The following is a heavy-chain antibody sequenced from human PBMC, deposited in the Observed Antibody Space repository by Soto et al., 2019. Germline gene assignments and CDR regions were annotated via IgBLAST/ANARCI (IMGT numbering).Heavy chain of an antibody. CDR1: GFTFSSYS. CDR3: ARDSEYSSSAEYMDV. D-gene: IGHD6-6*01. Sequence: EVQLVESGGGLVQPGGSLRLSCAASGFTFSSYSMNWVRQAPGKGLEWVSYISSSSSTIYYADSVKGRFTISRDNAKNSLYLQMNSLRDEDTAVYYCARDSEYSSSAEYMDVWGKGTTVTVSS. V-gene: IGHV3-48*02. J-gene: IGHJ6*03. CDR2: ISSSSSTI.